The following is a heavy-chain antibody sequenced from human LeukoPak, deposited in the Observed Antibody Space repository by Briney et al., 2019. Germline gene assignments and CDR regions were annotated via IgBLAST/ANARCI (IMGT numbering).Heavy chain of an antibody. D-gene: IGHD3-10*01. Sequence: ASVKVSCKASGYTFTSHGINWVRQAPGQGLEWMGWISVYNGNTNYAQKLQGRITMTTDTSTSTAYMELRSLRSDDTAVYYCARGKDYYGSGPFDYWGQGTPVTVSS. J-gene: IGHJ4*02. CDR2: ISVYNGNT. CDR1: GYTFTSHG. CDR3: ARGKDYYGSGPFDY. V-gene: IGHV1-18*01.